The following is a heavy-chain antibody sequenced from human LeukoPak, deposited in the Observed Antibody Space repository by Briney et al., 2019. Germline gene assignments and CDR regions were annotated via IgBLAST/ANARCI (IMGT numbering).Heavy chain of an antibody. CDR3: ARAFGDQPGRAFDI. J-gene: IGHJ3*02. CDR1: GGTLSNYA. V-gene: IGHV1-69*05. Sequence: SVRVSCKASGGTLSNYALSWVRQAPGQGLEWMGGIIPMFGTTKYAQKFQGRVTMTRDTSTSTVYMELSSLRSEDTAVYYCARAFGDQPGRAFDIWGQGTMVTVSS. D-gene: IGHD3-10*01. CDR2: IIPMFGTT.